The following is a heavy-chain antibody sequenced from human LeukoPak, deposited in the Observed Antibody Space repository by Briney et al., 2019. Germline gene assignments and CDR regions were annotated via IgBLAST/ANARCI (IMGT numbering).Heavy chain of an antibody. J-gene: IGHJ4*02. CDR2: ISAYNGNT. Sequence: ASVKVSCKASGYTFTSYGISWVRQAPGQGLEWMGWISAYNGNTNYAQKLQGRVTMTTDTSTSTVYMELSSLRSEDTAVYYCARAPRQLVQTYFDYWGQGTLVTVSS. CDR3: ARAPRQLVQTYFDY. CDR1: GYTFTSYG. V-gene: IGHV1-18*01. D-gene: IGHD6-13*01.